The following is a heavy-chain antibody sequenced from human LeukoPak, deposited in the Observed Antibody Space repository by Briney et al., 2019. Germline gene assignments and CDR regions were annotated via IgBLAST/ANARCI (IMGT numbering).Heavy chain of an antibody. J-gene: IGHJ4*02. CDR1: GFTFSTYW. Sequence: GGSLRLSCEASGFTFSTYWMSWVRQAPGKGLEWVSYITSDRRTISYADPVKGRFTISRDNDKRLLYLQMDSLRAGDTAIYYCARSTSGTFDYWGQGMLVTVSS. V-gene: IGHV3-48*01. CDR3: ARSTSGTFDY. D-gene: IGHD6-13*01. CDR2: ITSDRRTI.